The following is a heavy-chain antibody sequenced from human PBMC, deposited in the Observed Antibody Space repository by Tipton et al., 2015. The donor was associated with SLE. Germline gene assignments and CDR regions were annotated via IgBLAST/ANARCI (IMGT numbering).Heavy chain of an antibody. D-gene: IGHD2-15*01. CDR3: ARGYCSGGSCSYWYFDL. CDR2: INHSGRT. Sequence: LRLSCAASGFTFRDYYMSWIRQPPGKGLEWIGEINHSGRTNYNPSLKSRVTISVDTSKNQFSLKLSSVTAAVPAVYYCARGYCSGGSCSYWYFDLWGRGTLVTVSS. V-gene: IGHV4-34*01. J-gene: IGHJ2*01. CDR1: GFTFRDYY.